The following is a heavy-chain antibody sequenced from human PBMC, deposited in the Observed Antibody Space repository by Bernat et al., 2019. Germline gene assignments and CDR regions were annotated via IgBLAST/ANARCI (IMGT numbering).Heavy chain of an antibody. CDR3: ARVTYSSSCRRMYYYYMVV. J-gene: IGHJ6*03. V-gene: IGHV3-53*05. Sequence: EVQLVETGGGLIQPGGSLRLSCAASGFTVSSNYISWVRQAPGKGLEWVSVIYSGGSTYYADSVQGRFTISRDNSKNTLYLQINSLRAQDTAGDYLARVTYSSSCRRMYYYYMVVWCEGTAVTVSS. CDR2: IYSGGST. CDR1: GFTVSSNY. D-gene: IGHD6-6*01.